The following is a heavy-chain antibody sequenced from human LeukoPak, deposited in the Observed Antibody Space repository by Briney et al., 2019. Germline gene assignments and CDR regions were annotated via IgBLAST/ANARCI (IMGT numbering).Heavy chain of an antibody. D-gene: IGHD4-17*01. CDR2: SYYSGST. CDR3: ARDSPNGDYGSDY. CDR1: GGSLSSGGYY. J-gene: IGHJ4*02. Sequence: SQTLSLTCTVSGGSLSSGGYYWSWIRQHPGKGLEWMGYSYYSGSTYYNPSLKSRVTISVDTSKNQFSLKLSSVTAADTAVYYCARDSPNGDYGSDYWGQGTLVTVSS. V-gene: IGHV4-31*03.